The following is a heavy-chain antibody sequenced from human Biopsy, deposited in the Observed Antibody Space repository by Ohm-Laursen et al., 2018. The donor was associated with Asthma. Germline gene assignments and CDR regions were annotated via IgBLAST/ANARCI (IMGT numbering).Heavy chain of an antibody. V-gene: IGHV4-39*01. D-gene: IGHD6-13*01. CDR3: VRGSSSWHHGPFHYYYGLDV. J-gene: IGHJ6*02. Sequence: GTLSLTCGLSSGSGGYMRSGNYYWGWIRQPPGKGLEWIGSIYYSGTTYYNPSLESRVTVSAATSKNQFSRKLTSVTAADTAVYYCVRGSSSWHHGPFHYYYGLDVWGQGTTATVSS. CDR1: GGYMRSGNYY. CDR2: IYYSGTT.